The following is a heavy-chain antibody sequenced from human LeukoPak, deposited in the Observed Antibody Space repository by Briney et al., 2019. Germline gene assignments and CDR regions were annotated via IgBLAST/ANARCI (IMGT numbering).Heavy chain of an antibody. CDR2: INPNSGGT. D-gene: IGHD3-9*01. CDR1: GYTFTGYY. Sequence: ASVKVSCKASGYTFTGYYMHWVRQAPGQGLEWMGRINPNSGGTNYAQKFQGRVTMTRDTSISTAYMELSRLRSDDTAVYYCARKEGFDWLFKYWGQGTLVTVSS. V-gene: IGHV1-2*06. J-gene: IGHJ4*02. CDR3: ARKEGFDWLFKY.